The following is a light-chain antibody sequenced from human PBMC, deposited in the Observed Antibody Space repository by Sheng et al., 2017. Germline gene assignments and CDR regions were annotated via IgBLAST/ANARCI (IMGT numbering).Light chain of an antibody. CDR1: QNLLYSSNNKNY. J-gene: IGKJ3*01. CDR3: QQYYSSPFT. CDR2: WAS. Sequence: DIVMTQSPDSLAVSLGERATINCKSSQNLLYSSNNKNYLAWYQQKPGQPPKLLIYWASTRESGVPDRFSGSGSGTDFTLTISSLQAEDVAVYYCQQYYSSPFTFGPGTKVAIK. V-gene: IGKV4-1*01.